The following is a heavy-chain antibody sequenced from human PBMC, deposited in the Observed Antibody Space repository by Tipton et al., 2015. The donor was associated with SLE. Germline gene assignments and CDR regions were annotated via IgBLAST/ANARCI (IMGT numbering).Heavy chain of an antibody. CDR1: GFTLNDFH. CDR3: ARHYYGSGSHWDFYYYYGLDV. V-gene: IGHV3-11*04. D-gene: IGHD3-10*01. CDR2: MSSDGSTM. Sequence: GSLRLSCAASGFTLNDFHFSWIRQAPGKGLEWASYMSSDGSTMYYADSVKGRFTMSRDNARNSLFLQLSSLRADDTAVYYCARHYYGSGSHWDFYYYYGLDVWGRGTTVTVSS. J-gene: IGHJ6*02.